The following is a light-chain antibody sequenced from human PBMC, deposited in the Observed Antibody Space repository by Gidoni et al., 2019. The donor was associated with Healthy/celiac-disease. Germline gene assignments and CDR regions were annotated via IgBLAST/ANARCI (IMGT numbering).Light chain of an antibody. CDR3: QQYNSYPWT. CDR1: QSISSW. Sequence: HPPSTLSASVGDRVTITCRASQSISSWLAWYQQKPGKAPKLLIYDASSLESGVPSRFSGSGSGTEFTLTISSLQPDDFATYYCQQYNSYPWTFGQGTKVEIK. J-gene: IGKJ1*01. V-gene: IGKV1-5*01. CDR2: DAS.